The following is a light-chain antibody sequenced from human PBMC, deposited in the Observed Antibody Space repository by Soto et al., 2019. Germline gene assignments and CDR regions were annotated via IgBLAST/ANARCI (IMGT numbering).Light chain of an antibody. V-gene: IGKV3-20*01. Sequence: EIVLTQSPGTLSLSPGERATLSCRASQSVSSSYLAWYQHKPGQAPRLLIYGASSRATGIPDRFSGSGSGTDFPLTISRLEPEDFAVYYCQQYGSSLLFTFGPGTKGDIK. CDR1: QSVSSSY. J-gene: IGKJ3*01. CDR3: QQYGSSLLFT. CDR2: GAS.